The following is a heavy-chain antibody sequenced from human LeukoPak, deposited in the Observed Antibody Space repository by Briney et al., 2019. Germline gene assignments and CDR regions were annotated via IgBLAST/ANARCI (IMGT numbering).Heavy chain of an antibody. CDR3: AKATAKYYFDY. Sequence: GGSLRLSCAASGFNFGDSAMSWVRQTPRKGLEWVSAISGSGGSTYYADSVKGWFTISRDNSKNTLYLQMNSLRAEDTAVYYCAKATAKYYFDYWGQGTLVTVSS. CDR1: GFNFGDSA. V-gene: IGHV3-23*01. J-gene: IGHJ4*02. D-gene: IGHD6-25*01. CDR2: ISGSGGST.